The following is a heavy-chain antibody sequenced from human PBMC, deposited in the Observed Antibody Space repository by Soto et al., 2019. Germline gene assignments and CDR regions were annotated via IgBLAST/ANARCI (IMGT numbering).Heavy chain of an antibody. CDR1: GFTVSSNY. CDR2: IYSGGST. CDR3: ARDEYIAVVPIPRSFDI. D-gene: IGHD6-19*01. J-gene: IGHJ3*02. V-gene: IGHV3-66*01. Sequence: PGGSLRLSCAASGFTVSSNYMSWVRQAPGKGLEWVSVIYSGGSTYYADSVKGRFTISRDNSKNTLYLQMNSLRAEDTAVYYCARDEYIAVVPIPRSFDIRGPGTMVTVS.